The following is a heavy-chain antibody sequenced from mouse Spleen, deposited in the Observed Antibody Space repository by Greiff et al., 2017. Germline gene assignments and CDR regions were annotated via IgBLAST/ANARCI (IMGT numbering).Heavy chain of an antibody. D-gene: IGHD4-1*01. CDR3: ARKLGDYYAMDY. CDR1: GYTFISYW. CDR2: IDPSDSET. J-gene: IGHJ4*01. V-gene: IGHV1-52*01. Sequence: VQLQQPGAELVRPGSSVKLSCKASGYTFISYWMHWVKQRPMQGLEWVGDIDPSDSETHYNQKFKDKATLTVDKSSSTAYMHLSSLASEDSAVYYCARKLGDYYAMDYWGQGTLVTVSS.